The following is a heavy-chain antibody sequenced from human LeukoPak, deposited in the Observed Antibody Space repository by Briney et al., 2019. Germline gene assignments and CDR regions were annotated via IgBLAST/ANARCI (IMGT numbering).Heavy chain of an antibody. J-gene: IGHJ4*02. CDR3: ARDIYYYDSSGYYFPGASDY. CDR1: GFIFSDYY. D-gene: IGHD3-22*01. Sequence: GGSLRLSCAASGFIFSDYYMSWIRQASGKGLEWVSYISSGGSTIYYADSVKGRFTISRDNAKNSLYLQMNSLRAEDTAVYYCARDIYYYDSSGYYFPGASDYWGQGTLVTVSS. CDR2: ISSGGSTI. V-gene: IGHV3-11*04.